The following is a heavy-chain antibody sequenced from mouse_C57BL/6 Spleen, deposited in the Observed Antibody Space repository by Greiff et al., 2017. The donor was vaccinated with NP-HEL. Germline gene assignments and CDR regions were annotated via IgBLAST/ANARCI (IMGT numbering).Heavy chain of an antibody. CDR1: GYTFTSYW. CDR2: IDPSDSYT. CDR3: ARRGGYDERDYFDD. J-gene: IGHJ2*01. D-gene: IGHD2-2*01. V-gene: IGHV1-69*01. Sequence: QVQLQQPGAELVMPGASVKLSCKASGYTFTSYWMHWVKQRPGQGLEWIGEIDPSDSYTNYNQKFKGKSTLTVDKSSSTAYMQLSSLTSEDAAVYYCARRGGYDERDYFDDWGQGTTLTVSS.